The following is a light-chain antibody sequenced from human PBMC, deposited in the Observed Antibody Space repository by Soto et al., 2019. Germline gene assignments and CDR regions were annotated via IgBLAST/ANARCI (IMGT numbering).Light chain of an antibody. CDR3: QQSYSTPPWT. V-gene: IGKV1-39*01. J-gene: IGKJ1*01. CDR1: QSISSY. CDR2: AAS. Sequence: DIQMTQSPSSLSASVGDRVTITCRASQSISSYLNWYQQKPGKAPKLLIYAASSLQSGVPSRFSGSGYGTDFTLTISSLQPEDFATYDCQQSYSTPPWTFGQGTQVEIK.